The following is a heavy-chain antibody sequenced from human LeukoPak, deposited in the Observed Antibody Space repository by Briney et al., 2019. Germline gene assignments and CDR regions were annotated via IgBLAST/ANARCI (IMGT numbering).Heavy chain of an antibody. D-gene: IGHD6-13*01. J-gene: IGHJ4*02. CDR2: IYYSGST. V-gene: IGHV4-59*01. CDR1: GGSISSYY. CDR3: ARGTAAGDY. Sequence: PSETLSLTCTVSGGSISSYYWSWIRQPPGKGLEWIGYIYYSGSTNYNPSLKSRVTISVDTPKNQFSLKLSSVTAADTAVYYCARGTAAGDYWGQGTLVTVSS.